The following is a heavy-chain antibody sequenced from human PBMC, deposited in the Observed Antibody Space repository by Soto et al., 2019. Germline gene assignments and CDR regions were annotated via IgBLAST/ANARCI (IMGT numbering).Heavy chain of an antibody. J-gene: IGHJ4*02. CDR3: AGTDWDYFDC. D-gene: IGHD3-9*01. CDR2: ISYDGSNK. Sequence: PGGSLRLSCSASGFTFSSYAMHWVRQPPRPGLGRVAVISYDGSNKYYADPVKGRLTILTDNTKNTLYPQMNSLRAEATPGVYCAGTDWDYFDCWGQGTVVTVS. CDR1: GFTFSSYA. V-gene: IGHV3-30*14.